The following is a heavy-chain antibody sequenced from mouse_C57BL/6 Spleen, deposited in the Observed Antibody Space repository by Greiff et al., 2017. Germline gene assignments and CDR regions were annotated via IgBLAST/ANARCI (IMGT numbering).Heavy chain of an antibody. J-gene: IGHJ1*03. CDR2: IDPNSGGT. CDR3: AYARYGNYGYFDV. Sequence: VQLQQSGAELVKPGASVKLSCKASGYTFTSYWMHWVKQRPGRGLEWIGRIDPNSGGTKYNEKFKSKATLTVDKPSITAYMQLSILTSEDSAVYYCAYARYGNYGYFDVWGTGTTVTVAS. V-gene: IGHV1-72*01. CDR1: GYTFTSYW. D-gene: IGHD2-1*01.